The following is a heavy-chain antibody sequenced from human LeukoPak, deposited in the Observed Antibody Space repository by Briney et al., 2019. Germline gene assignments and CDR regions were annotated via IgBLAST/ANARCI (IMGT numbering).Heavy chain of an antibody. V-gene: IGHV1-18*01. CDR2: ISAYNGNT. CDR1: GYTFTSYG. Sequence: ASVKVSCKASGYTFTSYGISWVRQAPGQGLEWMGWISAYNGNTNYAQKLQGRVTMTTDTSTSTAYMELRSLRSDDTAVYYCARVKDPESGYEGDFDYWGQGTLVTVSS. D-gene: IGHD5-12*01. CDR3: ARVKDPESGYEGDFDY. J-gene: IGHJ4*02.